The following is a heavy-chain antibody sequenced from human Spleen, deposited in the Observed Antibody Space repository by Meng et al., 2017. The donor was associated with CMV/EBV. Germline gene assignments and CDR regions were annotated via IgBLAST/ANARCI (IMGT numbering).Heavy chain of an antibody. CDR2: IRYDANNK. Sequence: GESLKIPCAASGFTFSNYGMHWVRQAPGKGLEWVAFIRYDANNKYYPESVRGRFTISRDNSKNTLYLQMNSLRAEDTAVYYCAKNPSGYYENISSDGFDVWGQGTMVTVSS. CDR1: GFTFSNYG. D-gene: IGHD3-22*01. V-gene: IGHV3-30*02. J-gene: IGHJ3*01. CDR3: AKNPSGYYENISSDGFDV.